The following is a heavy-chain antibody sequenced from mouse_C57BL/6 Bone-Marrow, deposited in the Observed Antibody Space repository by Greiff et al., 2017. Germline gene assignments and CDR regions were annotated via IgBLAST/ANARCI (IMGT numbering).Heavy chain of an antibody. CDR3: ARRGYDWYFDV. CDR1: GFTFSDYG. CDR2: ISNLAYSI. Sequence: EVKVVESGGGLVQPGGSLKLSCAASGFTFSDYGMAWVRQAPRKGPEWVAFISNLAYSIYYADTVTGRFTISRENAKNTLYLEMSSLRSEDTAMYYCARRGYDWYFDVWGTGTTVTVSS. V-gene: IGHV5-15*01. J-gene: IGHJ1*03. D-gene: IGHD2-2*01.